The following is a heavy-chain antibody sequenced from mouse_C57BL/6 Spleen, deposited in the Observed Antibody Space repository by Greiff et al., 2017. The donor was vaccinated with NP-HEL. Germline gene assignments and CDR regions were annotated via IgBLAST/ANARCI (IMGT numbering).Heavy chain of an antibody. J-gene: IGHJ2*01. D-gene: IGHD4-1*01. CDR1: GYAFSSSW. CDR2: IYPGDGDT. Sequence: VQLQQSGPELVKPGASVKISCKASGYAFSSSWMNWVKQRPGKGLEWIGRIYPGDGDTNYNGKFKGKATLTADKSSSTAYMQLSSLTSEDSAVYFCARYGANWDYFDYWGQGTTLTVSS. CDR3: ARYGANWDYFDY. V-gene: IGHV1-82*01.